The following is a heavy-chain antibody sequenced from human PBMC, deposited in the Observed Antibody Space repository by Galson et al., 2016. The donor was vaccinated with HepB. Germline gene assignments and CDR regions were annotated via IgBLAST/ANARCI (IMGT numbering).Heavy chain of an antibody. V-gene: IGHV1-69*13. Sequence: SVKVSCKASGGTFNNFAITWVRQTPGQGLEWMGGIIPLFATANYAQRFQGRVTITAGESTSTAYMELSSLRSEDTAVYYCVTQITMTQGAIIYPKSIDYWGQGTLVTVSS. J-gene: IGHJ4*02. D-gene: IGHD3-10*01. CDR3: VTQITMTQGAIIYPKSIDY. CDR1: GGTFNNFA. CDR2: IIPLFATA.